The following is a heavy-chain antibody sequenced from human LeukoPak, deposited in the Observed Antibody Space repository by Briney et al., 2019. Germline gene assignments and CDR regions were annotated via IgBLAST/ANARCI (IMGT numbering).Heavy chain of an antibody. CDR1: GGSISSSYSY. J-gene: IGHJ4*02. CDR2: IYYSGST. CDR3: ARGWYNGSYRFDY. Sequence: SETLSLTCTVSGGSISSSYSYWGWIRQPPGKGLEWIGNIYYSGSTYYSPSLTSRVTVSVDTSKNQFSLKLSSVTAADTAVYYCARGWYNGSYRFDYWGQGTLVTVSS. D-gene: IGHD1-26*01. V-gene: IGHV4-39*07.